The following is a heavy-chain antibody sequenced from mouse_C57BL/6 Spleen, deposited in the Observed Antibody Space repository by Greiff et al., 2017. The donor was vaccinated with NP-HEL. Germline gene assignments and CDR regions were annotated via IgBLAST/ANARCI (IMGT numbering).Heavy chain of an antibody. CDR3: ARSLHYYGSSYVYAMDY. CDR1: GYAFSSYW. D-gene: IGHD1-1*01. CDR2: IYPGDGDT. Sequence: QVQLQQSGAELVKPGASVKISCKASGYAFSSYWMNWVKQRPGKGLEWIGQIYPGDGDTNYNGKFKGKATLTADKSSSTAYMQLSSLTSEDSAVYFCARSLHYYGSSYVYAMDYWGQGTSVTVSS. V-gene: IGHV1-80*01. J-gene: IGHJ4*01.